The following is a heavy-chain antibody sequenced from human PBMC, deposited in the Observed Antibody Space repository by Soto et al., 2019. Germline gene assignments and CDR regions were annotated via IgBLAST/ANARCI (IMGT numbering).Heavy chain of an antibody. V-gene: IGHV3-66*01. Sequence: EVQLVESGGGLVQPGGSLRLSCEASGFTVSSSYMTWVRQAPGEGLEWVSIIYSGGNTYYADSLKDRFTISRDNSKNTVYIQMNRLRPDDTAVYYCARGYWLDPWGQGTLVTVSS. CDR2: IYSGGNT. J-gene: IGHJ5*02. CDR1: GFTVSSSY. CDR3: ARGYWLDP.